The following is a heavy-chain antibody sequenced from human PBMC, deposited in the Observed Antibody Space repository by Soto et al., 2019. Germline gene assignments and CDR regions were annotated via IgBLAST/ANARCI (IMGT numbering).Heavy chain of an antibody. D-gene: IGHD3-22*01. J-gene: IGHJ5*01. CDR1: GGSFSGHS. CDR2: INHSGRV. Sequence: SETLSLTCAVYGGSFSGHSWTWIRQSPGKGLEWIGDINHSGRVNYSPSLKSRVTISLDTSKNQFSLTLSAVTAADTAMYYCSTRAYDTNGYYRFDPWGQGTLVTAPQ. V-gene: IGHV4-34*01. CDR3: STRAYDTNGYYRFDP.